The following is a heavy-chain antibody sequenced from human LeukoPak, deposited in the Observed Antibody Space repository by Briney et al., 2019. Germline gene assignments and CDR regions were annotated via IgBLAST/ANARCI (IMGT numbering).Heavy chain of an antibody. Sequence: GGSLRLSYAASGFTFSNAWMSWVRQAPGKGLEWVGRIKSKTDGGTTDYAAPVKGRFTTSRDDSKNTLYLQMNSLKTEDTAVYYCTTSIPAAIFWNVDYWGQGTLVTVSS. J-gene: IGHJ4*02. D-gene: IGHD2-2*01. CDR1: GFTFSNAW. CDR2: IKSKTDGGTT. V-gene: IGHV3-15*01. CDR3: TTSIPAAIFWNVDY.